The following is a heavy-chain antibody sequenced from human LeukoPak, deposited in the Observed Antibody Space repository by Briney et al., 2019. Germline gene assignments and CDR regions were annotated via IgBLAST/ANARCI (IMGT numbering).Heavy chain of an antibody. D-gene: IGHD4-17*01. J-gene: IGHJ4*02. Sequence: SQTLSLTCAISGDSVSSNSAAWHWIRQSPSRGLEWLGRTYHRSKWYNEYALSVRSRISINPDTSNNQFSLQLNSVTPEDTAVYYCARTNGYLDYWGQGILVTVSS. CDR3: ARTNGYLDY. V-gene: IGHV6-1*01. CDR1: GDSVSSNSAA. CDR2: TYHRSKWYN.